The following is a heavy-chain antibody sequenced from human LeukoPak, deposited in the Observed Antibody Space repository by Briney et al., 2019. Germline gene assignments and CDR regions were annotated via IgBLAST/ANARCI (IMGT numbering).Heavy chain of an antibody. CDR2: IYTSGIT. V-gene: IGHV4-4*07. CDR1: GGSVSSYN. J-gene: IGHJ6*03. Sequence: SETLSLTCTVSGGSVSSYNWTWIRQPAGMGLELIGRIYTSGITNYSPSLRSRVTMPLDTSKNQFSLKMSSVTAADTAVYYCARYLVGPLVGSYYSHYMDVWGKGTTVTISS. D-gene: IGHD2-2*01. CDR3: ARYLVGPLVGSYYSHYMDV.